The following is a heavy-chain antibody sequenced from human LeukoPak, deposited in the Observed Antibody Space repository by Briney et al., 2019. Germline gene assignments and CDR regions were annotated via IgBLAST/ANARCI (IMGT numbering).Heavy chain of an antibody. CDR2: INHSGST. J-gene: IGHJ4*02. Sequence: PSETLSLTCAVYGGSFSGYYWSWIRQPPGKGLEWIGEINHSGSTNYNPSLQSRVIISVDTSKNQFSLNLSPVLAADTAVYYCARVGVDYSGNILKYFFDYWGQGTLVTVSS. D-gene: IGHD4-23*01. CDR1: GGSFSGYY. CDR3: ARVGVDYSGNILKYFFDY. V-gene: IGHV4-34*01.